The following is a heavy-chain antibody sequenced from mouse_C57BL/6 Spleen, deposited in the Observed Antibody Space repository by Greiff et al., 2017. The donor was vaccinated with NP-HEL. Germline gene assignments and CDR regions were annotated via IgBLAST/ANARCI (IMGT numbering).Heavy chain of an antibody. CDR1: GYTFTSYW. Sequence: QVQLQQPGAELVMPGASVKLSCKASGYTFTSYWMHWVKQRPGQGLEWIGEIDPSDSYTNYNQKFKGKSTLTVDKSSSTAYMQLSSLTSEDSAVYYCARGDDGQTPDYWGQGTTLTVSS. CDR2: IDPSDSYT. D-gene: IGHD2-3*01. V-gene: IGHV1-69*01. J-gene: IGHJ2*01. CDR3: ARGDDGQTPDY.